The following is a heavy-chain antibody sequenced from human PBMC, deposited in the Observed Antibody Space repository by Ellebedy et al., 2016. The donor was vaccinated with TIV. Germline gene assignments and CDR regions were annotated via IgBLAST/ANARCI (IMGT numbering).Heavy chain of an antibody. J-gene: IGHJ4*02. Sequence: GESLKISCAASGFTFNNYAMSWVRQAPGKGLEWVSTISHTGSRTYYANSVEGRFIISRDNSKRTLYLQMNGLRAEDTAVYYCAKGRGGGSDTSAPRYYFDYWGLGTLVTVSS. CDR2: ISHTGSRT. V-gene: IGHV3-23*01. CDR1: GFTFNNYA. CDR3: AKGRGGGSDTSAPRYYFDY. D-gene: IGHD3-22*01.